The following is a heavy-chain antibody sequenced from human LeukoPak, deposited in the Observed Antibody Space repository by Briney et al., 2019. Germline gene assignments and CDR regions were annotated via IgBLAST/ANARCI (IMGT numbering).Heavy chain of an antibody. Sequence: GGSLRLSCAASGFTFDDYAMHWVRQAPGKGLEWVSGISWNSGSIGYADSVKGRFTISRDNAKNSLYLQMNSLRAEDTASYYCAKVTLYYYDSSESYFDYWGQGTLVTVSS. J-gene: IGHJ4*02. V-gene: IGHV3-9*01. CDR1: GFTFDDYA. D-gene: IGHD3-22*01. CDR2: ISWNSGSI. CDR3: AKVTLYYYDSSESYFDY.